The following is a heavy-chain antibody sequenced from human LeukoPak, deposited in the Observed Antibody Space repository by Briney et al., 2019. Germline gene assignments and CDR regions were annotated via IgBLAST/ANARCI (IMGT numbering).Heavy chain of an antibody. Sequence: GGSLRLSCAASGFTFSSYDMHWVRHATGKGLEWVSAIGTAGDTYYPGSVKGRFTISRENAKNSLYLQMNSLRAEDTAVYYCAKPADSSGYYYAIDYWGQGTLVTVSS. CDR1: GFTFSSYD. V-gene: IGHV3-13*01. D-gene: IGHD3-22*01. CDR2: IGTAGDT. CDR3: AKPADSSGYYYAIDY. J-gene: IGHJ4*02.